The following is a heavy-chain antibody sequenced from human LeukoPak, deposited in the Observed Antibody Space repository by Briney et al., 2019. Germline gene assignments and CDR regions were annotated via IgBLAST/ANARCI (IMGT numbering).Heavy chain of an antibody. CDR1: GFSFSSYG. J-gene: IGHJ4*02. Sequence: GGSLRPSCAAPGFSFSSYGMNWVRQAPGKGLEWVANIKQDGSEKNYVDSVKGRFTISRDNTKNSLYLQMNSLRAEDTAVYYCASTNSLDYWGQGTLVTVSS. D-gene: IGHD2-2*01. CDR3: ASTNSLDY. V-gene: IGHV3-7*01. CDR2: IKQDGSEK.